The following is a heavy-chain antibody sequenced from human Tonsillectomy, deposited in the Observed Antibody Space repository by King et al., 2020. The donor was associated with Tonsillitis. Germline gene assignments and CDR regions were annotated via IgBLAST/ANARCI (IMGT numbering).Heavy chain of an antibody. CDR3: ARDNYYFYYMDV. CDR1: GFTFSTYA. Sequence: VQLVESGGGVVQPGRSLRLSCAASGFTFSTYAMHWVRQAPGKGLEWGAVISYDGTNKYYADSVKGRFTISRDNSKSTLYLHMNSLRAEDTAVYYCARDNYYFYYMDVWGKGTTVTVSS. V-gene: IGHV3-30*01. CDR2: ISYDGTNK. J-gene: IGHJ6*03.